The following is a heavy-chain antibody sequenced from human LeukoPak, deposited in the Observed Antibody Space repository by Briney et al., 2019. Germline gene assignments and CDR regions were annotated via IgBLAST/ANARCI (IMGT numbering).Heavy chain of an antibody. V-gene: IGHV3-23*01. CDR1: GFTLSTFT. Sequence: GGSLRLSCEASGFTLSTFTMSWVRQAPGKGLEWVSGISGSGDKTYYADSVKGRFTISRDNFRNTVYLQMHSLRDEDTAVYFCANRDYYDSSNTYYPYYFDYWGQGTLVTVSS. CDR3: ANRDYYDSSNTYYPYYFDY. CDR2: ISGSGDKT. D-gene: IGHD3-22*01. J-gene: IGHJ4*02.